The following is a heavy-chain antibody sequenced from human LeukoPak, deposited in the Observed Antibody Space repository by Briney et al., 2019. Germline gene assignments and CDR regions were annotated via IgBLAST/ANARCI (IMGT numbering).Heavy chain of an antibody. D-gene: IGHD4-17*01. CDR3: AREDYGDYLAWFDY. Sequence: ASETLSLTXTVSGGSISSGSYYWSWIRQPAGKGLEWIGRIYTSGSTNYNPSLKSRVTISVDTSKNQFSLKLSSVTAADTAVYYCAREDYGDYLAWFDYWGQGTLVTVSS. J-gene: IGHJ4*02. CDR2: IYTSGST. CDR1: GGSISSGSYY. V-gene: IGHV4-61*02.